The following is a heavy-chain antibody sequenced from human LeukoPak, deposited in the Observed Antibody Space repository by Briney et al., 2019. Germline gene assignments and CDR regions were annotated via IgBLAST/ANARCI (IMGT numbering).Heavy chain of an antibody. CDR1: GFTFSSYA. V-gene: IGHV3-23*01. CDR3: AKDFSDGSGSYYNHFDY. J-gene: IGHJ4*02. D-gene: IGHD3-10*01. Sequence: PGGSLRLSCAASGFTFSSYAMSWVRQAPGKGLEWVSAISGSGGSTYYADSVKGRFTISRDNSKNTLYLQMNSLRAEDTAVYYCAKDFSDGSGSYYNHFDYWGQGTLVTVSS. CDR2: ISGSGGST.